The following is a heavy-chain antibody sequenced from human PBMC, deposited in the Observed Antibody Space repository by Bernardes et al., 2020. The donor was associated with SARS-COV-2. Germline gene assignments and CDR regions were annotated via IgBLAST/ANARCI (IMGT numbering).Heavy chain of an antibody. Sequence: SETLSLTCAVYGGSFNDYSWTWIRQAPGKGLEWIGEVNHSGSTKYNPSLRSRVSISLDTSENLFSLRLTSVTAADTAVYFCARGVSAVNMVLVVIGFSYYFDYWGKGTLVTVSS. CDR1: GGSFNDYS. V-gene: IGHV4-34*01. CDR3: ARGVSAVNMVLVVIGFSYYFDY. CDR2: VNHSGST. J-gene: IGHJ4*02. D-gene: IGHD3-22*01.